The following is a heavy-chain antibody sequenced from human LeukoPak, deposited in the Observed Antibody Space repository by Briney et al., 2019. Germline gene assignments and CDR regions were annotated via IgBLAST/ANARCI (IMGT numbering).Heavy chain of an antibody. V-gene: IGHV3-7*01. J-gene: IGHJ4*02. CDR3: ARDQRASPAAADY. CDR1: GFTFSSFW. Sequence: GGSLRLSCAAPGFTFSSFWMTWVRQAPGKGLEWVANIKEDGSEKYYVDSAKGRFTISRDNAKNSLYLQMNSLRAEDTAVYYCARDQRASPAAADYWGQGTLVIVSS. CDR2: IKEDGSEK. D-gene: IGHD2-15*01.